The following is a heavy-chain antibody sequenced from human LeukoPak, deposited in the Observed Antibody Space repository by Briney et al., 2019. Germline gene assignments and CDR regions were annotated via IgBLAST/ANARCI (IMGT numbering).Heavy chain of an antibody. CDR1: GGSISSYY. V-gene: IGHV4-4*07. CDR3: ARVVAVAGLAANFDY. J-gene: IGHJ4*02. D-gene: IGHD6-19*01. CDR2: IYTSGST. Sequence: SETLSLTCTVSGGSISSYYWSWIRQPAGKGLEWIGRIYTSGSTNYNPSLKSRVTMSVDTSKNQFSLKLSSVTAADTAVYYCARVVAVAGLAANFDYWGQGTLVTVSS.